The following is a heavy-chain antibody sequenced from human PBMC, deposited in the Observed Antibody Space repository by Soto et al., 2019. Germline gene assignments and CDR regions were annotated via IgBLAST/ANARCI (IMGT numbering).Heavy chain of an antibody. V-gene: IGHV1-2*02. Sequence: RASVKVSCKASGYTFTGYYMHWVRQAPGQGLEWMGWINPNSGGTNYAQKFQGRVTMTRDTSISTAYMELSRLRSDDTAVYYCAREGEDFWSSLQGYNWFDPWGQGTLVTVSS. D-gene: IGHD3-3*01. CDR1: GYTFTGYY. CDR3: AREGEDFWSSLQGYNWFDP. J-gene: IGHJ5*02. CDR2: INPNSGGT.